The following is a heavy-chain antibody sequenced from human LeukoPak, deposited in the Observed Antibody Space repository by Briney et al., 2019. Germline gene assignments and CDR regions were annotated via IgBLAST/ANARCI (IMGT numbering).Heavy chain of an antibody. V-gene: IGHV3-30*04. J-gene: IGHJ4*02. CDR1: GFTFSSYA. CDR2: ISYDGSNK. D-gene: IGHD3-10*01. Sequence: PGRSLRLSCAASGFTFSSYAMHWVRQAPGKGLEWVAVISYDGSNKYYADSVKGRFTISRDNSKNTLYLQMNSLRAEDTAVYYCAKVGIDGSGPFDHWGQGTLVTVSS. CDR3: AKVGIDGSGPFDH.